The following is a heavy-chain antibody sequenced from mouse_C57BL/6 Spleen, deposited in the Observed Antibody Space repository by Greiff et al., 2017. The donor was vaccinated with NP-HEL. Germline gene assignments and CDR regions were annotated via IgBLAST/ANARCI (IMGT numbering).Heavy chain of an antibody. CDR2: ISSGSSTI. CDR1: GFTFSDYG. J-gene: IGHJ4*01. V-gene: IGHV5-17*01. CDR3: ARGIGSRAMDY. Sequence: DVKLVESGGGLVKPGGSLKLSCAASGFTFSDYGMHWVRQAPEKGLEWVAYISSGSSTIYYADTVKGRFTISRDNAKNTLFLQMTSLRSEDTAMYYCARGIGSRAMDYWGQGTSVTVSS. D-gene: IGHD1-1*01.